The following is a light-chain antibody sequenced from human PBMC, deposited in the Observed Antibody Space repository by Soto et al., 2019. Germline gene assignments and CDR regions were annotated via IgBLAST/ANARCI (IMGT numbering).Light chain of an antibody. CDR1: ESVDGY. CDR3: QQHNNCRPLT. J-gene: IGKJ4*01. V-gene: IGKV3-11*01. Sequence: EIVLPQSPATLSLSPGEVATLSCRASESVDGYIAWYQQTPGQAPRLLIYDTSNTAPDIPARFRGSGSETDSTPATTNLQPEDFAVYYYQQHNNCRPLTFGGGTRVDVK. CDR2: DTS.